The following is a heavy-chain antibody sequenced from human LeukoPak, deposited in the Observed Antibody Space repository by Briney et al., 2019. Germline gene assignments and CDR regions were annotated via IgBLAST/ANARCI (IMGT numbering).Heavy chain of an antibody. V-gene: IGHV3-33*01. CDR3: ARGLSYGALDY. CDR2: ISYNGGYI. D-gene: IGHD4/OR15-4a*01. J-gene: IGHJ4*02. Sequence: GGSLRFSCTASGFSFRTYNLHWVRQAPGKGLEWVAVISYNGGYIHYEDSVKGRFTISRDDSKNTLSLQMSGLRAEDTAVYYCARGLSYGALDYWGQGTLVTVSS. CDR1: GFSFRTYN.